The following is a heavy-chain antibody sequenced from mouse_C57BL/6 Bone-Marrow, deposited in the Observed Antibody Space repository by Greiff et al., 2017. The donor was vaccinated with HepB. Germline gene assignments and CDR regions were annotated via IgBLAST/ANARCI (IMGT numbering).Heavy chain of an antibody. V-gene: IGHV1-82*01. J-gene: IGHJ2*01. CDR3: ARGMITTLFDY. CDR1: GYAFSSSW. CDR2: IYPGDGDT. D-gene: IGHD2-4*01. Sequence: VQLQQSGPELVKPGASVKISCKASGYAFSSSWMNWVKQRPGKGLEWIGRIYPGDGDTNYNGKFKGKATLTADKSSSTAYMQLSSLTSEDSAVYFCARGMITTLFDYWGQGTTLTVS.